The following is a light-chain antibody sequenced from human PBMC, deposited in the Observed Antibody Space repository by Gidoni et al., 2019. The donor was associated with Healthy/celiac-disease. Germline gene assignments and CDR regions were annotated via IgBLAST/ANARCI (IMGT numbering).Light chain of an antibody. CDR1: QSVLYSSNNKNY. J-gene: IGKJ1*01. V-gene: IGKV4-1*01. CDR2: WAS. CDR3: QQYYSTPRT. Sequence: DIVMTQSPDSLAVSLVERATINCKSSQSVLYSSNNKNYLAWYQQKPGQPPKLLIYWASTRESGVPDRFSGSGSGTDFTLTISSLQAEDVAVYYCQQYYSTPRTFGQXTKVEIK.